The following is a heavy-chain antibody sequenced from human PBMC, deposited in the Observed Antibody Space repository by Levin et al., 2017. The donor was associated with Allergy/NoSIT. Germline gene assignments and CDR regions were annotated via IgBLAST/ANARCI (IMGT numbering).Heavy chain of an antibody. V-gene: IGHV3-49*03. J-gene: IGHJ4*02. Sequence: GGSLRLSCAASGFSFGDYAIHWLRQAPGKGLEWVGIIRSKVYGGTPEYAASVKGRFNISRDDSKNIAYLLLNSLKTEDTAVYYCARATNFWSTYYRYWDQGSLVTVSS. CDR2: IRSKVYGGTP. CDR1: GFSFGDYA. CDR3: ARATNFWSTYYRY. D-gene: IGHD3-3*01.